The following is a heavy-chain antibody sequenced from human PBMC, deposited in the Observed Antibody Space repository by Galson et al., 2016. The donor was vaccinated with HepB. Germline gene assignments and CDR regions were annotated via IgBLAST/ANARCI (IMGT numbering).Heavy chain of an antibody. Sequence: SLRLSCAASGFTFSSYAMHWVRQAPGKGLEWVGRIKSYGDGGTTDYAAPVTGRFAISRDDSENTLYLRMDRLKIEDTAVYYCITDARALCSGGRCSHCWHFDLWGRGTLVTVSS. D-gene: IGHD2-15*01. CDR3: ITDARALCSGGRCSHCWHFDL. V-gene: IGHV3-15*01. J-gene: IGHJ2*01. CDR1: GFTFSSYA. CDR2: IKSYGDGGTT.